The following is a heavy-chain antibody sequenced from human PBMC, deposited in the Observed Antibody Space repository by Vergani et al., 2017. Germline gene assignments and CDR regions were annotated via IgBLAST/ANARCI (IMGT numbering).Heavy chain of an antibody. CDR3: ARDHHGPTTLDY. CDR2: INPNGDAT. J-gene: IGHJ4*02. D-gene: IGHD2-15*01. CDR1: GFIFTDYY. Sequence: QVQLVQSGAELKKPGASVRVSCKASGFIFTDYYIHWMRQAPGQGLEWIGWINPNGDATHYAQNFRGWVTLTRDTSSTTAYMDLASLTSDDTAIYYCARDHHGPTTLDYWGQGSLVTVSS. V-gene: IGHV1-2*04.